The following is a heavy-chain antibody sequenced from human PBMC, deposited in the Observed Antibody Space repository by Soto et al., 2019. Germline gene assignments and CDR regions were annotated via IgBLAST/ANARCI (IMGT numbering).Heavy chain of an antibody. Sequence: EVQLVESGGGLVQPGGSLRLSCAASGFTFSGYSMFWVRQAPGKGLEYVSAINTNGVNTFYAKSVKGRFTISRDNSKNTMYLQMGSLRAEDMAVYCCARGRVEDSSGLATYFDYRGQGTLVTVSS. CDR2: INTNGVNT. CDR3: ARGRVEDSSGLATYFDY. V-gene: IGHV3-64*01. CDR1: GFTFSGYS. D-gene: IGHD6-19*01. J-gene: IGHJ4*02.